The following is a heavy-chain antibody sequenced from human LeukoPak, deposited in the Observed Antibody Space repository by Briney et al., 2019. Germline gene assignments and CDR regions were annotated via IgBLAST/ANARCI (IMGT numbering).Heavy chain of an antibody. D-gene: IGHD6-25*01. J-gene: IGHJ6*02. CDR3: ARDSPPGNVPQRYYYYGMDV. CDR2: ISAYNGNT. Sequence: ASVKVSCKASGYTFTSYGISWVRQAPGQGLEWMGWISAYNGNTNYAQKLQGRVTMTTDTSTSTAYMELRSLRSDDTAVYYCARDSPPGNVPQRYYYYGMDVWGQGTTVTVSS. V-gene: IGHV1-18*01. CDR1: GYTFTSYG.